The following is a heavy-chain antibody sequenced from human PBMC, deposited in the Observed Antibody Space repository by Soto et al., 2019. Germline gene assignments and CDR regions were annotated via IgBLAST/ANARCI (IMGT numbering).Heavy chain of an antibody. CDR2: VNPSGGST. CDR3: AREENCSDGICYSEYFQR. J-gene: IGHJ1*01. CDR1: GYIFTAYS. D-gene: IGHD2-15*01. V-gene: IGHV1-46*01. Sequence: QVQLVQSGAEVKKPGASVKVSCKASGYIFTAYSMHWVRQAPGQGLEWMGVVNPSGGSTNYAQKFQGRINMTRDTSTSTVYMDLSYLTSDDTAVYYCAREENCSDGICYSEYFQRWGQGTLVTVSS.